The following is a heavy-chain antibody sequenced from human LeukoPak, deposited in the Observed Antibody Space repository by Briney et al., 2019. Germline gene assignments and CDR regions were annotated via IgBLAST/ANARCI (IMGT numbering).Heavy chain of an antibody. Sequence: GASVTVSCKASGYTLTVYYMHWVRQAPGQGLEWMGWINPNSGGTNYAQKFQGRVTMTRDTSISTAYMELSRLGSDDTAVYYCARDGASGYLADYWGQGTLVTVSS. CDR3: ARDGASGYLADY. V-gene: IGHV1-2*02. D-gene: IGHD3-3*01. J-gene: IGHJ4*02. CDR2: INPNSGGT. CDR1: GYTLTVYY.